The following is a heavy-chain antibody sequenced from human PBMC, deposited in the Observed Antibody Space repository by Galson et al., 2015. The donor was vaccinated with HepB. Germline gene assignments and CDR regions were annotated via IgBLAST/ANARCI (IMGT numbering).Heavy chain of an antibody. D-gene: IGHD3-3*01. J-gene: IGHJ6*02. V-gene: IGHV3-48*03. CDR2: ISSSGSTI. CDR1: GFTFSSYE. CDR3: ARDQGEIFGVVITHYYYYYGMDV. Sequence: SLRLSCAASGFTFSSYEMNWVRQAPGKGLEWVSYISSSGSTIYYADSVKGRFTISRDNAKNSLYLQMNSLRAEDTAVYYCARDQGEIFGVVITHYYYYYGMDVWGQGTTVTVSS.